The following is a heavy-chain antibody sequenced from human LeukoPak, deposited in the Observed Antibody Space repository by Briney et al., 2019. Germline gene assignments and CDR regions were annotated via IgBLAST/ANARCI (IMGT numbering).Heavy chain of an antibody. V-gene: IGHV3-23*01. D-gene: IGHD1-26*01. J-gene: IGHJ6*02. Sequence: PGGSLRLSCAASGFTFSNYAMSWVRQAPGRGLEWVSAISGSSGLTYYADSVKGRFTISRDNSKSTLYLQMNSLRAEDTAVYYCARDGYSGSYYYYYYYGMDVWGQGTTVTVSS. CDR3: ARDGYSGSYYYYYYYGMDV. CDR2: ISGSSGLT. CDR1: GFTFSNYA.